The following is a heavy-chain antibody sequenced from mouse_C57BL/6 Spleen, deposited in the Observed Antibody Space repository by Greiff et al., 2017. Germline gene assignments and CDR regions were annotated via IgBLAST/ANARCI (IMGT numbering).Heavy chain of an antibody. V-gene: IGHV3-6*01. CDR3: ARAFNWAFDY. D-gene: IGHD4-1*02. Sequence: EVQLQESGPGLVKPSQSLSLTCSVTGYSITSGYYWNWIRQFPGNKLEWMGYISDDGSNNYNPSLKNRISITRDTSKNQFFLKLNSVTTEDTATYYCARAFNWAFDYWGQGTTLTVSS. CDR1: GYSITSGYY. CDR2: ISDDGSN. J-gene: IGHJ2*01.